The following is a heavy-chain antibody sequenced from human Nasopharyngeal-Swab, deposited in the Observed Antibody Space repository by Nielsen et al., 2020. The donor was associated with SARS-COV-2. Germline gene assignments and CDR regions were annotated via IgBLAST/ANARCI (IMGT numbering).Heavy chain of an antibody. J-gene: IGHJ4*02. CDR2: ITSSGSTM. D-gene: IGHD4-11*01. CDR1: GFTFSSYW. V-gene: IGHV3-48*04. CDR3: AGRRKTTVTMFDY. Sequence: GESLKISCAASGFTFSSYWMNWVRQAPGKGPEWVSYITSSGSTMYYADSVKGRFTISRDNARNSLYLQMNSLRAEDTAVYYCAGRRKTTVTMFDYWGQGTLVTVSS.